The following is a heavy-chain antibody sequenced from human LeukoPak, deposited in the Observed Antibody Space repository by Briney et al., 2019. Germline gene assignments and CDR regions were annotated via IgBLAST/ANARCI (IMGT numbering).Heavy chain of an antibody. V-gene: IGHV3-66*01. CDR3: ARDQTAYFDY. Sequence: GGSLRLSCAASGVTVSSNYMSWVRQAPGKGLEWVSVIYSGGSTYYADSVKGRFTISRDNSKKTLYLQMNSLRAEDTAVYYCARDQTAYFDYWGQGTLVTVSS. J-gene: IGHJ4*02. CDR2: IYSGGST. D-gene: IGHD3-16*01. CDR1: GVTVSSNY.